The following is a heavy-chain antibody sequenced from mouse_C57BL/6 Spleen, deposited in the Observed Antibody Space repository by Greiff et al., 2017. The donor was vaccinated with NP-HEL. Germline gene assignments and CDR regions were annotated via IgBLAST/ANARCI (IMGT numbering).Heavy chain of an antibody. D-gene: IGHD1-1*01. CDR3: ARRFNDGSSYGSFDV. Sequence: VQLQQSGAELVKPGASVKISCKASGYAFSSYWMNWVKQRPGKGLEWIGQIYPGDGDTNYNGKFKGKATLTVDKSSSTAYMQLSSLTSEDSAVYFCARRFNDGSSYGSFDVWGKGTTVTVSS. CDR1: GYAFSSYW. CDR2: IYPGDGDT. V-gene: IGHV1-80*01. J-gene: IGHJ1*03.